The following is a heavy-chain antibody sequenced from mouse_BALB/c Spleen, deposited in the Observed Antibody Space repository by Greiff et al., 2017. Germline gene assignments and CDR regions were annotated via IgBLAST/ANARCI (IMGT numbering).Heavy chain of an antibody. J-gene: IGHJ2*01. CDR1: GYTFTSYW. D-gene: IGHD2-4*01. CDR2: INPSTGYT. V-gene: IGHV1-7*01. CDR3: ARDRYDYDY. Sequence: QVQLQQSGAELAKPGASVKMSCKASGYTFTSYWMHWVKQRPGQGLEWIGYINPSTGYTEYNQKFKDKATLTADKSSSTAYMQLSSLTSEDSAVYYCARDRYDYDYWGQGTTLTVSS.